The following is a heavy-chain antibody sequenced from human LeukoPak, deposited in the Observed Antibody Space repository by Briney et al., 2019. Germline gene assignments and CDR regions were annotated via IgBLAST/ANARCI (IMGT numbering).Heavy chain of an antibody. CDR3: ASQYYNILTGHYTSIDY. Sequence: PGGSLRLSCAASGFTFSSYAMHWVRQAPGKGPEWVAVISYDGSNKYYADSVKGRFTISRDNSKNTPYLQMNSLSAEDTAVYYCASQYYNILTGHYTSIDYWGQGTLVTVSS. CDR1: GFTFSSYA. J-gene: IGHJ4*02. D-gene: IGHD3-9*01. V-gene: IGHV3-30*04. CDR2: ISYDGSNK.